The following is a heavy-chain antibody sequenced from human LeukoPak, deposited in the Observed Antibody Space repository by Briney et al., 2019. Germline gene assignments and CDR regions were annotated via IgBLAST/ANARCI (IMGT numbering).Heavy chain of an antibody. CDR1: GFTFSSYA. Sequence: EGSLRLSCAASGFTFSSYAMHWVRQAPGKGLEWVAVISYDGSNKYYADSVKGRFTISRDNSKNTLYLQMNSLRAEDTAVYYCAKPINLGLIVVVISAFDYWGQGTLVTVSS. D-gene: IGHD3-22*01. J-gene: IGHJ4*02. V-gene: IGHV3-30-3*01. CDR2: ISYDGSNK. CDR3: AKPINLGLIVVVISAFDY.